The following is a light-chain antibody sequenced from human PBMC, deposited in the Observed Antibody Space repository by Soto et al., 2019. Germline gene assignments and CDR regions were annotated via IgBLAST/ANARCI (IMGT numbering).Light chain of an antibody. J-gene: IGKJ5*01. V-gene: IGKV3-20*01. CDR1: QSVSTY. Sequence: IVLTQSPGTLSLSPGERATLSCRASQSVSTYLAWYQQRPGQAPRLLIYDASNRATGIPARFRGSGSGTDFTLTISRLEPEDFAVYYCQHYGTSLYTFGQGTRLEIK. CDR3: QHYGTSLYT. CDR2: DAS.